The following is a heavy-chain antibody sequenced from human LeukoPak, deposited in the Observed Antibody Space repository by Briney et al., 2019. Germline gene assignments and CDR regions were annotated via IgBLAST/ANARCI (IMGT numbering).Heavy chain of an antibody. Sequence: GGSLGLSCAASGFTFSSYEMNWVRQAPGKGLEWVSYISSSGSTIYYADSVKGRFTISRDNAKNSLYLQMNSLRAEDTAVYYCAELGITMIGGVWGKGTTVTTSS. J-gene: IGHJ6*04. CDR3: AELGITMIGGV. D-gene: IGHD3-10*02. CDR1: GFTFSSYE. CDR2: ISSSGSTI. V-gene: IGHV3-48*03.